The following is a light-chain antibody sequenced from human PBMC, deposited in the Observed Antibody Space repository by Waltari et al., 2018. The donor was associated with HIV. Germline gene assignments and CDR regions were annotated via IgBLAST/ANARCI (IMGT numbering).Light chain of an antibody. V-gene: IGKV3-20*01. CDR3: QQYDSSPGT. Sequence: ETVLTQSPGTLSLSPGERATLSCRASQNVSNDYLAWYQQRLGQAPRLLIYGASSRATGIPDGFSGSGSGTDFTLTISRLEPEDFAVYYCQQYDSSPGTFGGGTKVEIK. CDR2: GAS. J-gene: IGKJ4*01. CDR1: QNVSNDY.